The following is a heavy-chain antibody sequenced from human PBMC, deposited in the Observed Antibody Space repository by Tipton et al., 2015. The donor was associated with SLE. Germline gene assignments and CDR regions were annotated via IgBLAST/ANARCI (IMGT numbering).Heavy chain of an antibody. J-gene: IGHJ3*02. Sequence: SLRLSCAASGFTFSSYWMSWVRQAPGKGLEWVANIKQDGSEKYYVDSVKGRFTISRDNAKNSLYLQMNSLRAEDTAVYYCASFVVVVAATPFDAFDIGAQGTMVPVSS. D-gene: IGHD2-15*01. CDR2: IKQDGSEK. CDR3: ASFVVVVAATPFDAFDI. V-gene: IGHV3-7*01. CDR1: GFTFSSYW.